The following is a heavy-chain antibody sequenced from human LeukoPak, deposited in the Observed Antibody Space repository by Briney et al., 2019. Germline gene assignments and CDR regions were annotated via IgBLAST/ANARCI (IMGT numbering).Heavy chain of an antibody. CDR2: IYSGGST. Sequence: QAGGSLRLSCAASGFTVSSNYMSWVRQAPGKGLEWVSVIYSGGSTYYADSVKGRFTISRDNSKNTLYLQMNSLRAEDTAVYYCARSTVTFNWFDPWGQGTLVTVSS. V-gene: IGHV3-66*01. J-gene: IGHJ5*02. CDR1: GFTVSSNY. D-gene: IGHD4-11*01. CDR3: ARSTVTFNWFDP.